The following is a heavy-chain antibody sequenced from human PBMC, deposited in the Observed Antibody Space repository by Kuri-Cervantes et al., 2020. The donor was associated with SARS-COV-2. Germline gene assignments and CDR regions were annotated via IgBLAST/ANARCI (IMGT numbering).Heavy chain of an antibody. D-gene: IGHD6-19*01. V-gene: IGHV4-39*01. CDR2: FYSGGNT. Sequence: SETLSLTCTVSGGSISNYYWGWIRQPPGKGVEWIGSFYSGGNTFYNPSLKSRVTISVDTSKKQFSLRLSSVTAADAAVYYCVTSLPRSGWDGEDAFDIWGQGTMVTVS. J-gene: IGHJ3*02. CDR3: VTSLPRSGWDGEDAFDI. CDR1: GGSISNYY.